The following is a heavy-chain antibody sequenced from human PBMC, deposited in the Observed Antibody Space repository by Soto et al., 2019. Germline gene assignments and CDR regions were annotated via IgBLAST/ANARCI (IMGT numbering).Heavy chain of an antibody. CDR3: AKDYSGTYYGPYYFDY. CDR1: GFTFSSYA. CDR2: ISGTGGST. V-gene: IGHV3-23*01. Sequence: PGGSLRLSCAASGFTFSSYAMSWVRQAPGKGLEWVSSISGTGGSTYYADSVKGRYSISRDNSKNTLYLQMNSLRAEDTAVYYCAKDYSGTYYGPYYFDYRAQRTPVTVSS. J-gene: IGHJ4*02. D-gene: IGHD1-26*01.